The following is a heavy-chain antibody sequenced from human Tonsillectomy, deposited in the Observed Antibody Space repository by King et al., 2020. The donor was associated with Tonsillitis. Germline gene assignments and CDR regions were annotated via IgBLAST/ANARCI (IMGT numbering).Heavy chain of an antibody. V-gene: IGHV3-7*03. CDR2: IKQDGNEK. CDR3: ARANQYYSDSSDVYFDY. D-gene: IGHD3-22*01. Sequence: VQLVESGGGLVQPGGSLRFSCAASGFTFSNYWMSWVRQAPGKGLEWVANIKQDGNEKHYVDSAKGRFTISRDNAKNSLYLQMNSLRAEDTAVYYCARANQYYSDSSDVYFDYWGQGTLVTVSS. CDR1: GFTFSNYW. J-gene: IGHJ4*02.